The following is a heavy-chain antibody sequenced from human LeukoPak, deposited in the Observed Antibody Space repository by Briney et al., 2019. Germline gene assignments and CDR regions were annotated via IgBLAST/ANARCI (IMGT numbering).Heavy chain of an antibody. Sequence: GGSLRLSCAASGFTVSTNYMSWVRQAPGKGLEWVSVIYSGGTTYYADSVKGRFTISRDNSKNTLYLQMNSLRAEDTAVYYCARAVRGTTYYYDSSGYYYWDYWGQGTLVTVSS. CDR2: IYSGGTT. CDR3: ARAVRGTTYYYDSSGYYYWDY. D-gene: IGHD3-22*01. J-gene: IGHJ4*02. V-gene: IGHV3-53*01. CDR1: GFTVSTNY.